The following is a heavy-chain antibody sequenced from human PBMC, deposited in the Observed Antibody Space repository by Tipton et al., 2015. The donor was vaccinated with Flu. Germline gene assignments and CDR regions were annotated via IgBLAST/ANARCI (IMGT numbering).Heavy chain of an antibody. CDR2: IYSGGST. J-gene: IGHJ4*02. CDR3: ARDFSGGEPDY. Sequence: SLRLSCAASGFTVSSNYMSWVRQAPGKGLEWVSVIYSGGSTYYADSVKGRFTISRDNSKNTLCLQMNSLRAEDTAVYYCARDFSGGEPDYWGQGTLVTVSS. CDR1: GFTVSSNY. V-gene: IGHV3-66*01. D-gene: IGHD2-15*01.